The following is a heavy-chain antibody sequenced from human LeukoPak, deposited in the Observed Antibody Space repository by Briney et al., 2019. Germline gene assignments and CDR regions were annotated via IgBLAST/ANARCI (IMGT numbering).Heavy chain of an antibody. J-gene: IGHJ5*02. CDR2: IYYSGST. Sequence: PSETLSLTCTVSGGSISSYYWSWTRQPPGKGLEWIGYIYYSGSTNYSPSLKSRVTISVDTSKNQFSLKLSSVTAADTAVYYCAREGAFSWFDPWGQGTLVTVSS. CDR3: AREGAFSWFDP. CDR1: GGSISSYY. D-gene: IGHD3-3*02. V-gene: IGHV4-59*01.